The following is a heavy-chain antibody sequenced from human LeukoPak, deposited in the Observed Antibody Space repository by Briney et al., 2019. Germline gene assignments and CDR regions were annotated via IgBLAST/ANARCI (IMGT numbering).Heavy chain of an antibody. Sequence: GASVKVSSKVSGDTLTELSMHWVRQAPGKGGEWRGGFDPEDGETIYAQKFQGRVTMTEDTSTDTAYMELSSLRSEDTAVYYCATTVTPGIFAFDIWGQGTMVTVSS. J-gene: IGHJ3*02. CDR1: GDTLTELS. D-gene: IGHD3-9*01. CDR3: ATTVTPGIFAFDI. CDR2: FDPEDGET. V-gene: IGHV1-24*01.